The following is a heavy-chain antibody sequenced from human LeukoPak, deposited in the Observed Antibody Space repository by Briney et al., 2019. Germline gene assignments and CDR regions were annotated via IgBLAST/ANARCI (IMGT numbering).Heavy chain of an antibody. CDR2: IGPTGFDR. J-gene: IGHJ4*02. CDR1: GLTFSTSG. D-gene: IGHD1-14*01. CDR3: ATETNGRHYDY. Sequence: GGSLRLSCTTSGLTFSTSGFNWVRQAPGKGLEWVASIGPTGFDRYHADSTKGRFTISRDNANNFLYLQMDSLRAEDTAVYYCATETNGRHYDYWGQGTLLTVSS. V-gene: IGHV3-21*06.